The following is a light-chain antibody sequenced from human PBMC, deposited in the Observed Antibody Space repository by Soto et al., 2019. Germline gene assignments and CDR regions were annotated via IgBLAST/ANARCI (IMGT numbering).Light chain of an antibody. J-gene: IGKJ1*01. CDR3: QQYGSSPRT. V-gene: IGKV3-20*01. CDR1: QSVGSD. Sequence: EIVITQFPFTLSVSPGEGATLSCRASQSVGSDLAWYQQKPGQAPSLLINDTSTRATGIPARFSGSGSGTDFILTISRLEPEDFAVYYCQQYGSSPRTFGQGTKVDI. CDR2: DTS.